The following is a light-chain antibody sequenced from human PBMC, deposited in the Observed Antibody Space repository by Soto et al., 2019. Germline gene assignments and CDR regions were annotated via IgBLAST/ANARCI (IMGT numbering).Light chain of an antibody. CDR2: ASS. J-gene: IGKJ1*01. V-gene: IGKV1-17*01. CDR1: QDIRIA. CDR3: QKYNSAPWT. Sequence: DIHMTQSPSSLSASVGDRVTITCRASQDIRIALDWFQQKPGKAPRRLIYASSSLQSGVPSRFSGSGSGTEFTLTISSLQPEDVATYYCQKYNSAPWTFGQGTKVDIK.